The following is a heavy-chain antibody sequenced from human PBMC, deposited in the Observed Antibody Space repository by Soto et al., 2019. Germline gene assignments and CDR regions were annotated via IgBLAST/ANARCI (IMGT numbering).Heavy chain of an antibody. Sequence: QLQLQESGPGLVKPSETLSLTCTVSGGSISSSSYYWGWIRQPPGKGLEWIGSIYYSGSTYYNPSLKSRVTISVDTSKNQFSLKLSSVTAADTAVYYGARPGDVDTAMVVFQYWGQGTLVTVSS. CDR2: IYYSGST. CDR3: ARPGDVDTAMVVFQY. D-gene: IGHD5-18*01. J-gene: IGHJ4*02. V-gene: IGHV4-39*01. CDR1: GGSISSSSYY.